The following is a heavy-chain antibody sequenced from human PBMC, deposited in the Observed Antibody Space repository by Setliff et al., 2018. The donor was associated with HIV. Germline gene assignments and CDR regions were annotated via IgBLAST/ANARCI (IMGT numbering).Heavy chain of an antibody. D-gene: IGHD5-12*01. V-gene: IGHV7-4-1*02. J-gene: IGHJ3*02. CDR3: AVDRHAFDI. CDR2: INTETGNP. Sequence: GWMGWINTETGNPMYAQGFTGRFVFSLDTSVSTAYLQINSLNPDDGAVYYCAVDRHAFDIWGQGTVVTVSS.